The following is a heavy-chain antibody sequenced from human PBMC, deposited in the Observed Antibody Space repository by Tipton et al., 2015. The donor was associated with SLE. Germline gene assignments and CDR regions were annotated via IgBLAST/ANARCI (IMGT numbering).Heavy chain of an antibody. J-gene: IGHJ4*02. V-gene: IGHV4-59*08. D-gene: IGHD6-19*01. CDR3: ARATVAGMGY. CDR1: GGSISSYY. CDR2: IYYSGST. Sequence: TLSLTCTVSGGSISSYYWSWIRQPPGKGLEWIGYIYYSGSTNYNPSLKSRVTISVDTSKGQFSLKLSSVTAADTAVYYCARATVAGMGYWGQGTLVTVSS.